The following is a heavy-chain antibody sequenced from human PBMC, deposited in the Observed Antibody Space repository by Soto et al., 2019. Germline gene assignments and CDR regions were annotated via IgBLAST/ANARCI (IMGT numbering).Heavy chain of an antibody. CDR3: ARGASSSSYLHQYYFDY. J-gene: IGHJ4*02. V-gene: IGHV4-34*01. Sequence: SETLSRTCAVYGGSFSGYYWSWIRQPPGKGLEWIGEINHSGSTNYNPSLKSRVTISVDTSKNQFSLKLSSVTAADTAVYYCARGASSSSYLHQYYFDYRGQGTRITVST. D-gene: IGHD6-6*01. CDR2: INHSGST. CDR1: GGSFSGYY.